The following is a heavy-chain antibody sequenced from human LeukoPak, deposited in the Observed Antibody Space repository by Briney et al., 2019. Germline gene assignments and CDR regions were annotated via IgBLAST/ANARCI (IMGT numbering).Heavy chain of an antibody. J-gene: IGHJ4*02. CDR2: INSDGSEG. CDR1: GFTFSGFW. Sequence: GGSLRLSCAVSGFTFSGFWMSWSRQAPGKGLEWVASINSDGSEGYYADVVKGRFTISRDNAKNSLYLQINSLRAEDTAVYYCAKDCSSASCQRLFDYWGQGTLVTVSS. CDR3: AKDCSSASCQRLFDY. D-gene: IGHD2-2*01. V-gene: IGHV3-7*03.